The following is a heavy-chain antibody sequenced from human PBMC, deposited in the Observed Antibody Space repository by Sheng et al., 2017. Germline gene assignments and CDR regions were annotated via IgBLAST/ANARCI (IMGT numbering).Heavy chain of an antibody. Sequence: EVQLVESGGGLVKPGGSLRLSCAASGFTFSSYSMNWVRQAPGKGLEWVSSISSSSSYIYYADSVKGRFTISRDNAKNSLYLQMNSLRAEDTAVYYCARDRGVRGSQGDYWGQGTLVTVSS. V-gene: IGHV3-21*01. CDR2: ISSSSSYI. CDR3: ARDRGVRGSQGDY. D-gene: IGHD3-10*01. J-gene: IGHJ4*02. CDR1: GFTFSSYS.